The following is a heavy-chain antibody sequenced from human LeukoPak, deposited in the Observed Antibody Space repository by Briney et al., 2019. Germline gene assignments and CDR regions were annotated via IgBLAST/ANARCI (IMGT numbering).Heavy chain of an antibody. CDR1: GGSISSGGYY. V-gene: IGHV4-31*03. CDR2: IYYSGST. CDR3: ARVRIEMATIVYYFDY. J-gene: IGHJ4*02. D-gene: IGHD5-24*01. Sequence: SQTLSLTCTVSGGSISSGGYYWSWIRQRPEKGLEWIGYIYYSGSTYYNPSLKSRVTISVDTSKNQFSLKLSSVTAADTAVYYCARVRIEMATIVYYFDYWGQGTLVTVSS.